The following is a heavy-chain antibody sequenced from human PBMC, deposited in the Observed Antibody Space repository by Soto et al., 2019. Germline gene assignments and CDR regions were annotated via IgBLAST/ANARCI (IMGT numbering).Heavy chain of an antibody. CDR3: ARGRGAAADYIDC. CDR2: ISSSTSHT. V-gene: IGHV3-11*05. CDR1: GFTFSDYY. J-gene: IGHJ4*02. D-gene: IGHD6-13*01. Sequence: QVQLVESGGGLVKPGGSLRLSCAVSGFTFSDYYMTWIRQAPGTGLEWVSYISSSTSHTNYADSVKGRFTSSRDNSKNSLFLQMNSLRAEDTAVYYCARGRGAAADYIDCWGQGALVTVSS.